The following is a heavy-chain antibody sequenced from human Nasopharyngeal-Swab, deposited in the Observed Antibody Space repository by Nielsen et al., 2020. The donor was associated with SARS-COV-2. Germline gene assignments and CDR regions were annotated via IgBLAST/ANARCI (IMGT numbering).Heavy chain of an antibody. V-gene: IGHV4-34*01. J-gene: IGHJ5*02. CDR1: GGSFSGYY. Sequence: SQTLSLTCAIYGGSFSGYYWSWIRQPPGKGLEWIGEINQRGSTDYNPSLKSRVTISVDTSKNQFSLKLTSVTAADTAAYYCARDNGYCSGDACYLGGWLDPWGQGTLVTVSS. D-gene: IGHD2-15*01. CDR3: ARDNGYCSGDACYLGGWLDP. CDR2: INQRGST.